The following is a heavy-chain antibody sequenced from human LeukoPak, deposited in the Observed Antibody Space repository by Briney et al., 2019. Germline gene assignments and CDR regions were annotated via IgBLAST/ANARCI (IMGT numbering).Heavy chain of an antibody. CDR1: GGSISSGGYY. J-gene: IGHJ4*02. CDR3: ARDADCSSTSCYFGAFDY. D-gene: IGHD2-2*01. CDR2: IYYSGST. Sequence: SQTLSFTGTVSGGSISSGGYYWSWIRQHPGKGLEWIGYIYYSGSTYYNPSLKSRVTISVDTSKNQFSLKLSSVTAADTAVYYCARDADCSSTSCYFGAFDYWGQGTLVTVSS. V-gene: IGHV4-31*03.